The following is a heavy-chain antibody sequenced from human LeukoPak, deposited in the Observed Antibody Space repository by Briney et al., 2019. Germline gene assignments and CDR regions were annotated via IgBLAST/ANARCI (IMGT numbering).Heavy chain of an antibody. Sequence: GGSLRLSSAASGFTFSNYIMNWVRQAPGKGLEWVSYISGSSNTIYYADSVKGRFTISRDNAKNSLYLQMNSLRAEDTAVYYCARVWQQLVFGGVALDYWGQGTLVTVSS. CDR2: ISGSSNTI. CDR1: GFTFSNYI. J-gene: IGHJ4*02. V-gene: IGHV3-48*04. D-gene: IGHD6-13*01. CDR3: ARVWQQLVFGGVALDY.